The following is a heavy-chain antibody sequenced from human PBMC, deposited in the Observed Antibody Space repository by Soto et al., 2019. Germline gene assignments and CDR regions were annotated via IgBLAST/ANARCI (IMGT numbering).Heavy chain of an antibody. D-gene: IGHD6-6*01. J-gene: IGHJ4*02. CDR2: ISWNSDNI. V-gene: IGHV3-9*01. Sequence: EVQLVESGGGLVQPGRALRLSCAASGFTFDDYGMQWVRQAPGKGLEWVSGISWNSDNIGYADSVKGRFTISRDNAKNSLYLQIDSLRAEDTAFYYCVKDWTSYSSSSLKDWGQGTLVTVSS. CDR3: VKDWTSYSSSSLKD. CDR1: GFTFDDYG.